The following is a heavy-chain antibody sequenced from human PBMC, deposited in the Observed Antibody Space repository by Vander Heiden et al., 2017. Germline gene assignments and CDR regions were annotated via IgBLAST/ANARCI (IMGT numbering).Heavy chain of an antibody. J-gene: IGHJ4*02. CDR2: INHSRST. CDR3: ARGFLEAYYYGSGSSIEY. Sequence: QLHLQQWGAGLLKPSETPSLTRAVVGGSFSGYSWGWTRQPPGEGREWIEEINHSRSTNYNPSLKSRVTISVDTSKNQFSLKLSSVTAADTAVYYCARGFLEAYYYGSGSSIEYWGQGTLVTVSS. CDR1: GGSFSGYS. D-gene: IGHD3-10*01. V-gene: IGHV4-34*01.